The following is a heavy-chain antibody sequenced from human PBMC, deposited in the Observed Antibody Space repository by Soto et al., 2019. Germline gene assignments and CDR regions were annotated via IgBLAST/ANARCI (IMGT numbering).Heavy chain of an antibody. CDR2: ISANGQGI. Sequence: LRLSCAASGFTFSTYALSWVRQAPGKGLEWVSAISANGQGIYYADSVRGRFTISRDNSKNTIFLHMDSLRAEDTAVYYCAKDRNYPRDQFHYWGQGTLVTVS. CDR1: GFTFSTYA. D-gene: IGHD1-7*01. V-gene: IGHV3-23*01. J-gene: IGHJ4*02. CDR3: AKDRNYPRDQFHY.